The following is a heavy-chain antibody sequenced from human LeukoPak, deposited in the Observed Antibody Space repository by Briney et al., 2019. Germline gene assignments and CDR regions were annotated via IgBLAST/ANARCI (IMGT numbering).Heavy chain of an antibody. CDR1: GFTLSSYW. CDR2: IKRDGSEK. V-gene: IGHV3-7*01. Sequence: GGSLRLSCAASGFTLSSYWMSWVRQAPGKGLEWVANIKRDGSEKYYVDSVKGRFTISRDNAKNSLFLQMSSLRVEDTAVYYCVRDDGAVIPCWGQGTLVTVSS. CDR3: VRDDGAVIPC. J-gene: IGHJ4*02. D-gene: IGHD3-16*02.